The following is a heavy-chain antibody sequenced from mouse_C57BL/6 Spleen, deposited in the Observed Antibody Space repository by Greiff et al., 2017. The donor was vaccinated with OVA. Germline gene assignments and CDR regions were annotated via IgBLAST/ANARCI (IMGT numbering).Heavy chain of an antibody. CDR3: ARYKSSFDY. Sequence: EVQRVESGGGLVQPGGSLSLSCAASGFTFTDYYMSWVRQPPGKALEWLGFIRNKANGYTTEYSASVKGRFTISRDNSQSILYRQMNALRAEDSATYYCARYKSSFDYWGQGTTLTVSS. CDR2: IRNKANGYTT. CDR1: GFTFTDYY. D-gene: IGHD1-1*01. V-gene: IGHV7-3*01. J-gene: IGHJ2*01.